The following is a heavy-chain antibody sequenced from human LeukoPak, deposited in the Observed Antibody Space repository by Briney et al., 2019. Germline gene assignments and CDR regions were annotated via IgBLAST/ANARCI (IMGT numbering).Heavy chain of an antibody. CDR3: AKGKYYYDSSGYPY. CDR2: ISGSGGST. Sequence: GGSLRLPCAASGFTFSSYAMSWVRQAPGKGLEWVSAISGSGGSTYYADSVKGRFTISRDNSKNTLYLQMNSLRAEDTAVYYCAKGKYYYDSSGYPYWGQGTLVTVSS. CDR1: GFTFSSYA. J-gene: IGHJ4*02. V-gene: IGHV3-23*01. D-gene: IGHD3-22*01.